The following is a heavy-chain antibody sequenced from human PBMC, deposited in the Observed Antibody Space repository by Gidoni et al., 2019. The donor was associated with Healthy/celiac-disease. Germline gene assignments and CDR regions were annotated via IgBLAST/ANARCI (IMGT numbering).Heavy chain of an antibody. CDR3: ARDLARSSSWYGGRGWFDP. D-gene: IGHD6-13*01. J-gene: IGHJ5*02. CDR2: INTNPGNP. V-gene: IGHV7-4-1*02. CDR1: GYTFTSYA. Sequence: QVQLVQSGSELKKPGASVKVSCKASGYTFTSYAMNWVRQAPGQGLEWMGWINTNPGNPTYAKGFTGRFVFSLDTSVSTAYLQISSLKAEDTAVYYCARDLARSSSWYGGRGWFDPWGQGTLVTVSS.